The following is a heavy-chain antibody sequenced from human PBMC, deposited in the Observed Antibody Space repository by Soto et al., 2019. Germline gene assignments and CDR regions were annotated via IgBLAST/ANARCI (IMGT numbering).Heavy chain of an antibody. V-gene: IGHV3-30*18. CDR1: GFTFSSYG. D-gene: IGHD2-2*02. CDR2: ISYDGSNK. CDR3: AEDIVVVPAAIRANCTNGVCYTN. Sequence: GGSLRLSCAASGFTFSSYGMHWVRQAPGKWLEWVAVISYDGSNKYYADSVKGRFTISRDNSKNTLYLQMNSLRAEDTAVYYCAEDIVVVPAAIRANCTNGVCYTNWGQGXLVTVHS. J-gene: IGHJ4*02.